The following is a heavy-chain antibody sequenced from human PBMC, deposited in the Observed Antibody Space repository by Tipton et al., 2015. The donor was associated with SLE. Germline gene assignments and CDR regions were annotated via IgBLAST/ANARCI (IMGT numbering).Heavy chain of an antibody. CDR2: IRYDGSNK. Sequence: SLRLSCAASGFTFSTYAMHWVRQAPGKGLEWVAFIRYDGSNKYYADSVKGRFTISRDNAKNTVYLQMNSLRAEDTGVYFCARGYDWFDHWGQGTLVSVSS. D-gene: IGHD5-12*01. J-gene: IGHJ5*02. V-gene: IGHV3-33*08. CDR1: GFTFSTYA. CDR3: ARGYDWFDH.